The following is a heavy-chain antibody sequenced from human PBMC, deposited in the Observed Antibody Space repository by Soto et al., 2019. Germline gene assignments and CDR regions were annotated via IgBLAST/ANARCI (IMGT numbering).Heavy chain of an antibody. V-gene: IGHV3-48*03. CDR1: GFTFSSYE. D-gene: IGHD2-8*02. Sequence: GGSLRLSCAASGFTFSSYEMNWVRQAPGKGLEWVSDITSTGSTRYYADSVKGRFTISRDNAKNSLYLQMNSLRAEDTAVYYCARGYCTSSACHWNFDYWGQGTLVTVSS. CDR3: ARGYCTSSACHWNFDY. CDR2: ITSTGSTR. J-gene: IGHJ4*02.